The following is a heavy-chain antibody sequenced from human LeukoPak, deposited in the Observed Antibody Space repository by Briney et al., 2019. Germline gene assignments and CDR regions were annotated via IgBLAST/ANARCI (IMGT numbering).Heavy chain of an antibody. CDR2: IYYSGST. J-gene: IGHJ3*02. Sequence: SETLSLTCTVSGGSISSYYWSWIRQPPGKGLEWIGYIYYSGSTNYNPSLKSRVTISVDTSKNQFSLKLSSVTAADTAVYYCARGGDGYNGAFDIWGQGTMVTVSS. D-gene: IGHD5-24*01. V-gene: IGHV4-59*01. CDR3: ARGGDGYNGAFDI. CDR1: GGSISSYY.